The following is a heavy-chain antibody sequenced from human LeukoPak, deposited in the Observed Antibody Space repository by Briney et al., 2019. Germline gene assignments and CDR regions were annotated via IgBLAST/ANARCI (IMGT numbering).Heavy chain of an antibody. Sequence: GGSLKLSCAASGFTFSSYGMHWVRQAPGKGLEWVAVIWYDGSNKYYADSVKGRFTISRDNSKNTLYLQMNSLRAEDTAVYYCARSGGPRYSPPENAFDIWGQGTMVTVSS. V-gene: IGHV3-33*01. D-gene: IGHD3-9*01. CDR2: IWYDGSNK. J-gene: IGHJ3*02. CDR1: GFTFSSYG. CDR3: ARSGGPRYSPPENAFDI.